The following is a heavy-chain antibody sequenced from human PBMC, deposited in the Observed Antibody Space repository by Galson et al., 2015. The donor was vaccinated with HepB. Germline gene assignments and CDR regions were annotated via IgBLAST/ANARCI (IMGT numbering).Heavy chain of an antibody. D-gene: IGHD3-10*01. CDR1: GFTFRTFA. CDR2: ISYDGRNQ. Sequence: SLRLSCAATGFTFRTFAMHWVRQAPGKGLEWVAVISYDGRNQYYADSVKGRITISRDNSIYTLSLQMRSLRDEDTAMYYCAREENDGSGVYGYCYSHGMDVWGQGTTVTVSS. CDR3: AREENDGSGVYGYCYSHGMDV. J-gene: IGHJ6*02. V-gene: IGHV3-30*04.